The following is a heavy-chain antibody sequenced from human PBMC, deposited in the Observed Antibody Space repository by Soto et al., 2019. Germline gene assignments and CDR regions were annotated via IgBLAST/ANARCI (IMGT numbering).Heavy chain of an antibody. D-gene: IGHD3-22*01. Sequence: SETLSLTCTVSGGSISSGGYYWSWIRQHPGKGLEWIGYIYYSGSTYYNPSLKSRVTISVDTSKNQFSLKLSSVTAADTAVYYCARDWYDSSGSWFDPWGQGTLVIVSS. CDR2: IYYSGST. CDR1: GGSISSGGYY. J-gene: IGHJ5*02. CDR3: ARDWYDSSGSWFDP. V-gene: IGHV4-31*03.